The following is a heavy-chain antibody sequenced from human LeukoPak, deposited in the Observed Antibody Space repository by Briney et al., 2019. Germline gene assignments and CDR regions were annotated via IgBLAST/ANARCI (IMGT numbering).Heavy chain of an antibody. CDR1: GYTFTSYA. V-gene: IGHV1-3*04. D-gene: IGHD3-16*02. CDR2: INTANGNT. CDR3: ARDRYMVAGPSRLDY. Sequence: GASVKVSCKASGYTFTSYAMHWVRQAPGQRLEWLGWINTANGNTKYSQNFQGRVTITRDTSASTGYMELNSLRSEDTAVYYCARDRYMVAGPSRLDYWGQGTLVTVSS. J-gene: IGHJ4*02.